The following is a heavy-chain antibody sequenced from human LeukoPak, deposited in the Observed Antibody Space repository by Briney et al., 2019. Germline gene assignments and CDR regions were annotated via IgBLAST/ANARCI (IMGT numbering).Heavy chain of an antibody. D-gene: IGHD3-22*01. V-gene: IGHV3-23*01. Sequence: PGGSLRLSCAASGFTFSSYAMSWVRQAPGKGLEWVSAISGSGGSTYYADSVKGWFTISRDNSKNTLYLQMNSLRAEDTAVYYCAKWHYYDSSGYSRSALDYWGQGTLVTVSS. CDR3: AKWHYYDSSGYSRSALDY. CDR1: GFTFSSYA. J-gene: IGHJ4*02. CDR2: ISGSGGST.